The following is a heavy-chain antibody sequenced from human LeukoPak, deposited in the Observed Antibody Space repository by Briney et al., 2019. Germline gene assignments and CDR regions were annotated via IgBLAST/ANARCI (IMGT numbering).Heavy chain of an antibody. D-gene: IGHD5-24*01. Sequence: ASVTVSCKASGYTFTSYYMHWVRQAPGQGLEWMGIINPSGGSTSYAQKFQGRVTMTRDTSTSTVYMELSSLRSEDTAVYYCARAAVEMATIRYYYYYMDVWGKGTTVTISS. J-gene: IGHJ6*03. CDR1: GYTFTSYY. V-gene: IGHV1-46*01. CDR2: INPSGGST. CDR3: ARAAVEMATIRYYYYYMDV.